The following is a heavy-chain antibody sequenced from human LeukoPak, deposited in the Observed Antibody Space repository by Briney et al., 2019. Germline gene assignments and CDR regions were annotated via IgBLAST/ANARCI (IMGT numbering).Heavy chain of an antibody. CDR3: ARGPGIAVAGTGGYFDY. CDR1: GFTVSSNY. D-gene: IGHD6-19*01. V-gene: IGHV3-53*04. Sequence: VGSLRLSSAPSGFTVSSNYMSWVRQAPGKGLEWVSVIYIGGSTYYAHSVKGRFTISRHNSKNTLYLQMNSLRAEDTAVYYCARGPGIAVAGTGGYFDYWGQGTLVTVSS. CDR2: IYIGGST. J-gene: IGHJ4*02.